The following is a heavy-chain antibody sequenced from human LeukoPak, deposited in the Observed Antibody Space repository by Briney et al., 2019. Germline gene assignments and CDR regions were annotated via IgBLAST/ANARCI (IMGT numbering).Heavy chain of an antibody. Sequence: GGSLRLSCAASGFTFSSYAVSWVRQAPGKGLEWVSAISGSGGSTYYADSVKGRFTISRDNSKNTLYLQMSSLRAEDTAVYYCAKDSFGIAAAGTDYWGQGALVTVSS. CDR2: ISGSGGST. V-gene: IGHV3-23*01. J-gene: IGHJ4*02. CDR1: GFTFSSYA. CDR3: AKDSFGIAAAGTDY. D-gene: IGHD6-13*01.